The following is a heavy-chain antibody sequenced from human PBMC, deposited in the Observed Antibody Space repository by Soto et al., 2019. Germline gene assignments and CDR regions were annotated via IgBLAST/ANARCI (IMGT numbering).Heavy chain of an antibody. V-gene: IGHV3-7*03. CDR1: GFTFSSYW. CDR2: IKQDGSEK. D-gene: IGHD2-15*01. J-gene: IGHJ4*02. CDR3: ARDPGSVTVDY. Sequence: GGSLRLSCAASGFTFSSYWMSWVRQAPGKGLEWVANIKQDGSEKYYVDSVKGRFTISRDSAKNSLYLQMNRLRAEDTAVYYCARDPGSVTVDYWGQGILVTVSS.